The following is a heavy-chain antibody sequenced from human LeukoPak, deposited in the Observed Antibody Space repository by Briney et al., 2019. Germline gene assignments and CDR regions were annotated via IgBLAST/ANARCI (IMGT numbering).Heavy chain of an antibody. Sequence: ASETLSLTRAVYGGSFSGYYWSWIRQPPGKGLEWIGEINHSGSTNYNPSLKSRVTISVDTSKNQFSLKLSSVTAADTAVYYCANYYDSSGYSGFDYWGQGTLVTVSS. V-gene: IGHV4-34*01. CDR2: INHSGST. J-gene: IGHJ4*02. CDR1: GGSFSGYY. D-gene: IGHD3-22*01. CDR3: ANYYDSSGYSGFDY.